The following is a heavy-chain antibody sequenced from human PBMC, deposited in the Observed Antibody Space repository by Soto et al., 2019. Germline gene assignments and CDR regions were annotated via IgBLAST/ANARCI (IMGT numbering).Heavy chain of an antibody. CDR3: ARDSSSWYPNYYGMDV. V-gene: IGHV1-18*01. CDR1: GYTFTSYG. D-gene: IGHD6-13*01. Sequence: ASVKVSCKASGYTFTSYGISWVRQAPGQGLEWMGWISAYNGNTNYAQKLQGRVTMTTDTSTSTAYMELRSLRSDDTAVYYCARDSSSWYPNYYGMDVWGQGTTVTVSS. CDR2: ISAYNGNT. J-gene: IGHJ6*02.